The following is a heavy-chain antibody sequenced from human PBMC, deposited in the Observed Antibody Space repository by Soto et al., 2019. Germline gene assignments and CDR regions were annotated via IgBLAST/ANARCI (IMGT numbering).Heavy chain of an antibody. V-gene: IGHV1-3*01. CDR1: GYTFTSYA. CDR2: INAGNGNT. D-gene: IGHD6-13*01. Sequence: ASVKVSCKASGYTFTSYAMHWVRQAPGQRLEWMGWINAGNGNTKYSQKFQGRVTITRDTSASTAYMELSSLRSEDTAVYYCARVKNRGSSWYESYYYGMDVWGQGTTVTVSS. CDR3: ARVKNRGSSWYESYYYGMDV. J-gene: IGHJ6*02.